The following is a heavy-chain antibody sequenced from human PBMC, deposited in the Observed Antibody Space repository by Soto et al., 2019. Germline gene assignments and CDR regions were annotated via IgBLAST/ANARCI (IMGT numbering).Heavy chain of an antibody. CDR1: GYTFTSYD. CDR3: AKDKVPVVVTAPFDY. Sequence: ASVKVSCKASGYTFTSYDINWVRQATGQGLEWMGWMNPNSGNTGYAQKFQGRVTMTRNTSISTAYMELNNLRAEDTAVYYCAKDKVPVVVTAPFDYWGQGTLVTVSS. D-gene: IGHD2-21*02. J-gene: IGHJ4*02. V-gene: IGHV1-8*01. CDR2: MNPNSGNT.